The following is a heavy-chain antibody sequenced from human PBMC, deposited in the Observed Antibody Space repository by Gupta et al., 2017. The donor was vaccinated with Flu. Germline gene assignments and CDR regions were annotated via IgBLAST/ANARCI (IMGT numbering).Heavy chain of an antibody. V-gene: IGHV1-18*01. J-gene: IGHJ6*03. Sequence: WVRQAPGQGLEWMGQIYAYSGDTKNAQKFQGRVTMTADTSTSTAYMELRSLTYDDTDVYYCARVGPFGVVSLQNYYYYMDVWGKGTTVTVSS. CDR2: IYAYSGDT. D-gene: IGHD3-3*01. CDR3: ARVGPFGVVSLQNYYYYMDV.